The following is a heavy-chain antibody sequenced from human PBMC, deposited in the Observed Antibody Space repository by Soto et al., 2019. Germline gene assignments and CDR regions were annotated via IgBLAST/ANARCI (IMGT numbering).Heavy chain of an antibody. J-gene: IGHJ1*01. D-gene: IGHD6-19*01. CDR1: GFTFSSYG. CDR3: AKEHGITVAGIVVFHH. CDR2: ISYDGSDQ. V-gene: IGHV3-30*18. Sequence: GGSLRLSCAASGFTFSSYGMHWVRQAPGKGLEWVAVISYDGSDQQYVDSVKGRFTISRDNSKNTLYLQMSSLRAEDTAVYYCAKEHGITVAGIVVFHHWGQGTLVTVSS.